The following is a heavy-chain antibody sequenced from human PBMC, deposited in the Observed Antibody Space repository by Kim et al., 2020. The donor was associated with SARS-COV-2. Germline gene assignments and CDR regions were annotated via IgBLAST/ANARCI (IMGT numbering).Heavy chain of an antibody. CDR2: INPSGGST. V-gene: IGHV1-46*01. CDR1: GYTFTSYY. Sequence: ASVKVSCKASGYTFTSYYMHWVRQAPGQGLEWMGIINPSGGSTSYAQKFQGRVTMTRDTSTSTGYMELSSLRSEDTAVYYCARDRSSGPLRYWGQGTLVTVSS. J-gene: IGHJ4*02. CDR3: ARDRSSGPLRY. D-gene: IGHD6-19*01.